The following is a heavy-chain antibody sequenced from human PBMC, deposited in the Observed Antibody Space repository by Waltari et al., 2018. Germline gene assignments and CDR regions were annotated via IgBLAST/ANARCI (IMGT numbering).Heavy chain of an antibody. CDR1: GGSLSSSSYY. J-gene: IGHJ5*02. V-gene: IGHV4-39*01. CDR3: ARQVAIPSLDNWFDP. Sequence: QLQLQESGPGLVKPSETLSLTCTVPGGSLSSSSYYWGLIRQSPGKGLEWIGSIYYSGSTYYNPSLKSLVTISVDTSKNQFSLKLSSVTAADTAVYYCARQVAIPSLDNWFDPWGQGTLVTVSS. CDR2: IYYSGST.